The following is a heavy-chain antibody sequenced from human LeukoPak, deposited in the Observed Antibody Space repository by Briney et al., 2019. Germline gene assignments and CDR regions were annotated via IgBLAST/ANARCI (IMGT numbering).Heavy chain of an antibody. J-gene: IGHJ4*02. V-gene: IGHV3-21*01. CDR2: ISSSSSYI. CDR1: GFTFSSYS. Sequence: PGGSLRLSCAASGFTFSSYSMNWVRQAPGKGLEWVSSISSSSSYIYYADSVKGRFTISRDNAKNSLYLQMNSLRAEDTAVYYCARGKRVAASAGGYWGQGTLVTVSS. D-gene: IGHD6-13*01. CDR3: ARGKRVAASAGGY.